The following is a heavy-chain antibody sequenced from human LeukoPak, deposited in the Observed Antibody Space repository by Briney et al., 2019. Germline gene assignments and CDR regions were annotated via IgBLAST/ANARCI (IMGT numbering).Heavy chain of an antibody. CDR2: IRYDGSNK. D-gene: IGHD3-10*01. J-gene: IGHJ4*02. CDR1: GFIFNTYV. CDR3: AKNRGGRNSDGSGSYDS. Sequence: GGSLRLSCAASGFIFNTYVMHWVRQAPGKGLEWLAFIRYDGSNKYYADSVKGRFTISRDNSKNTLYLQMNSLRPEDTAVYFCAKNRGGRNSDGSGSYDSWGQGTLVIVSS. V-gene: IGHV3-30*02.